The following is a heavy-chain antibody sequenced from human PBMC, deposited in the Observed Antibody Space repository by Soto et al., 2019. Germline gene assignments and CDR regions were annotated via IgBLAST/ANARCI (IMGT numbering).Heavy chain of an antibody. CDR2: INPNSGGT. Sequence: SVKVSCRASGYTFTGDYMHWVRQAPVQGLEWMGWINPNSGGTNYSQKFQGRVTMTRDTSISTAYMELSRLRSDDTAVYYCARGEEDSSGLMDACDIWGQGTRVTVSS. D-gene: IGHD3-22*01. CDR1: GYTFTGDY. CDR3: ARGEEDSSGLMDACDI. J-gene: IGHJ3*02. V-gene: IGHV1-2*02.